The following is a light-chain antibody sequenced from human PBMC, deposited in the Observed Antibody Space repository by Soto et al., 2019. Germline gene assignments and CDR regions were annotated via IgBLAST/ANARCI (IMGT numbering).Light chain of an antibody. CDR1: SSNIGRKS. CDR3: AAWDEMKVSDV. J-gene: IGLJ1*01. CDR2: END. Sequence: QAVVAQPPLAAGPPGQRVTISCSGSSSNIGRKSVSWYQQLPGTAPKLLIYENDQRPSGVPDRVSGSKSGTSASLDISGLQSEDEADYYCAAWDEMKVSDVFGTGTKLTVL. V-gene: IGLV1-44*01.